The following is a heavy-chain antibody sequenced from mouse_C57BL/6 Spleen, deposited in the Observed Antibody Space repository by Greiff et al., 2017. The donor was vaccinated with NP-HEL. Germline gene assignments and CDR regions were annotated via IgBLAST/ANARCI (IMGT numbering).Heavy chain of an antibody. J-gene: IGHJ3*01. CDR1: GYTFTSYW. D-gene: IGHD1-1*01. Sequence: QVQLQQPGAELVKPGASVKLSCKASGYTFTSYWMHWVKQRPGQGLEWIGMIHPNSGSTNYNEKFKSKATLTVDKSSSTAYMQLSSLTSEDSAVYYCARKGRDGSGPWFAYWGQGTLVTVSA. CDR2: IHPNSGST. V-gene: IGHV1-64*01. CDR3: ARKGRDGSGPWFAY.